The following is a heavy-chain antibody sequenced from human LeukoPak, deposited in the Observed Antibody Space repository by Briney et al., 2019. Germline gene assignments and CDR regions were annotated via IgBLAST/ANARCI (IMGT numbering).Heavy chain of an antibody. CDR1: GFTFSSYG. J-gene: IGHJ3*02. CDR2: ISYDGSNK. V-gene: IGHV3-30*03. Sequence: GGSLRLSCAASGFTFSSYGMHWVRQAPGKGLEWVAVISYDGSNKYYADSVKGRFTISRDNSKNTLFLQMNSLRAEDTAVYYCARGDYCSGGRCPGAFDIWGQGTMVTVPS. CDR3: ARGDYCSGGRCPGAFDI. D-gene: IGHD2-15*01.